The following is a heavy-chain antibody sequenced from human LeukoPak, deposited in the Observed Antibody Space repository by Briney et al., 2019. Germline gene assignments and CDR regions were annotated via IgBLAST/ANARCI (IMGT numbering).Heavy chain of an antibody. Sequence: SETLSLTCAVYGESFSGYYCNWFRQPPGKGLEWIGEINHSGSTDYNPSLKSRVTISLDTSEKYFSLHLTSVTAADTAVYYCARGRSRVPAASWGQGTLVTVSS. CDR2: INHSGST. CDR1: GESFSGYY. J-gene: IGHJ5*02. V-gene: IGHV4-34*01. D-gene: IGHD2-2*01. CDR3: ARGRSRVPAAS.